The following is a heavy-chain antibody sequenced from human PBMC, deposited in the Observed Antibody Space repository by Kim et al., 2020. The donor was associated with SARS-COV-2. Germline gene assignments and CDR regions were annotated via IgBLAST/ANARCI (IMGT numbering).Heavy chain of an antibody. CDR3: STAVYSSALDV. V-gene: IGHV3-15*01. Sequence: GGSLRLSCAASGFTFTNAWMTWVRQAPGKGLEWVGRIRTKTGGGTIDYAAPVKGRFTISRDDSKNTLYLQMNSLTPDDTAVYYCSTAVYSSALDVWGQGTTVTVSS. CDR2: IRTKTGGGTI. D-gene: IGHD6-19*01. CDR1: GFTFTNAW. J-gene: IGHJ6*02.